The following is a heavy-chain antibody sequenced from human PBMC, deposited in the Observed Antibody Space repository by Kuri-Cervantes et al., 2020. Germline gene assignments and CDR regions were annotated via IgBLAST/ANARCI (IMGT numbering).Heavy chain of an antibody. Sequence: ASVKVSCKAPGYTFTSYGINWLRQAPGQGLDWMGWINTNTGNPTYAQGFTGRFVFSLDTSVSTAYLQISSLKAEDTAVYYCAREIGTAVDYWGQGTLVTVSS. D-gene: IGHD1-1*01. V-gene: IGHV7-4-1*02. CDR2: INTNTGNP. J-gene: IGHJ4*02. CDR1: GYTFTSYG. CDR3: AREIGTAVDY.